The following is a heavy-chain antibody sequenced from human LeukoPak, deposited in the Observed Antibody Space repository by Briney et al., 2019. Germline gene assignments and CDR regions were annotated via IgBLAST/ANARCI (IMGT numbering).Heavy chain of an antibody. CDR3: ARGDKVSAGTLIDY. Sequence: SETLSLTCTVSGGSISSGGYYWSWIRQHPGKGLEWIGYIYYSGSTYYNPSLKSRVTISVDTSKNQFSLKLSSVTAADTAVYYCARGDKVSAGTLIDYWGQGTLVTVSS. V-gene: IGHV4-31*03. CDR2: IYYSGST. CDR1: GGSISSGGYY. D-gene: IGHD6-13*01. J-gene: IGHJ4*02.